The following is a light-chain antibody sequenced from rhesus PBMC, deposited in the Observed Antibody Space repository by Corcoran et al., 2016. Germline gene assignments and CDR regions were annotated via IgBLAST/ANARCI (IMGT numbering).Light chain of an antibody. J-gene: IGKJ4*01. CDR3: LQDSSSPLT. V-gene: IGKV1-22*01. CDR2: KAS. CDR1: QGINNR. Sequence: DIQMTQSPSSLSAFVGDTVTITCQASQGINNRLAWYQQKPGKAPKLLNYKASSLQSGVPSRFSGSGSGTDFALTISSLQPEDFATYYYLQDSSSPLTFGGGAKVEIK.